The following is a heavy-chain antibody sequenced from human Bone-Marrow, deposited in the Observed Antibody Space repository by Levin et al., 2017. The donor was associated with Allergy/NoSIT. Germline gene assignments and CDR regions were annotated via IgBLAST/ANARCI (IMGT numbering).Heavy chain of an antibody. CDR2: IKRDGSEK. J-gene: IGHJ6*02. CDR3: ARTACDGGCYPAQYYGMDV. D-gene: IGHD2-21*02. V-gene: IGHV3-7*01. Sequence: SGGSLRLSCAVSGFTFSSYWMSWVRQAPGKGLEWVASIKRDGSEKYYVDSVKGRFTISRDNADNSLFLQMNSLSAEDTAVYYCARTACDGGCYPAQYYGMDVWGQGTTVTVSS. CDR1: GFTFSSYW.